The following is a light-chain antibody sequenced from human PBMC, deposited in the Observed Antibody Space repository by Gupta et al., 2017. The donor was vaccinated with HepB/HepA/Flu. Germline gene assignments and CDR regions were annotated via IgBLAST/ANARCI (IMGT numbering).Light chain of an antibody. CDR1: QTVSSTY. CDR2: AAS. V-gene: IGKV3-20*01. CDR3: HQYGSSSWT. J-gene: IGKJ1*01. Sequence: EIVLTQSPGTLSLSPGERATLSCRTSQTVSSTYLAWYQQKPGQAPRLLIYAASNSATGIPDRFSGSGSGTDFTLTISRLEPEDFAVYYCHQYGSSSWTFGQGTEVEIK.